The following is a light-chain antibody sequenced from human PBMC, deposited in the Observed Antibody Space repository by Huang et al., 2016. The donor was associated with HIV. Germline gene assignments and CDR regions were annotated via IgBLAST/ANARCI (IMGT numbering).Light chain of an antibody. Sequence: DIVMTQSPDSLAVSLGARATINCKASQSVLYRSNNKNYLAWYQHKPGQPPKRLIYWASTRESGVPDRFSGSGSGTNFTLAISNLQAEDVAIYYCQQYYGPRAFGQGTRVEIK. CDR1: QSVLYRSNNKNY. CDR2: WAS. J-gene: IGKJ1*01. CDR3: QQYYGPRA. V-gene: IGKV4-1*01.